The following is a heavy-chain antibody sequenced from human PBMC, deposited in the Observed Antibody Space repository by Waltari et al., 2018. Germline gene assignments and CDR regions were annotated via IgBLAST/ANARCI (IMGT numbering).Heavy chain of an antibody. J-gene: IGHJ4*02. CDR3: ARDRGRGLYLDT. D-gene: IGHD2-15*01. Sequence: QLQLQESGPGLVKPSGNLSLICAVSGDSMNYWWSWVRQPQGKGLEWIGQVLGSGRTNYNPSFASRVTISLDTSTHQFALKMTSATAADTALYYCARDRGRGLYLDTWGQGILVTVSP. CDR1: GDSMNYW. V-gene: IGHV4-4*02. CDR2: VLGSGRT.